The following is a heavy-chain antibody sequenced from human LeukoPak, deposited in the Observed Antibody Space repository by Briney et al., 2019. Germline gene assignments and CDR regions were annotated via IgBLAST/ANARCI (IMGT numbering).Heavy chain of an antibody. D-gene: IGHD4-23*01. V-gene: IGHV3-23*01. CDR1: GFTFSSYA. J-gene: IGHJ4*02. Sequence: GGSLRLSCAASGFTFSSYAMSWVRQAPGKGLEWVSAISGSGGSTYYADSVKGRFTISRDNSKNTLYLQMNSLRAEDTAVYYCVKCRDYGGNRGDFDYWGQGTLVTVSS. CDR2: ISGSGGST. CDR3: VKCRDYGGNRGDFDY.